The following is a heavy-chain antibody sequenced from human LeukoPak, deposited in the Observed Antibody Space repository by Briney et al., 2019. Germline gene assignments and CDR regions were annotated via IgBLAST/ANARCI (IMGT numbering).Heavy chain of an antibody. Sequence: GGSLRLSCAASGFTFSNYAMNWVRQAPGKGLEWVSVFNGSGDSTYYADSVKGRFTISRDNSKNTLYLQMNSLRADDTAMYYCAKAMTASTYYFDSWGQGTLVTVSS. J-gene: IGHJ4*02. D-gene: IGHD2-21*02. CDR3: AKAMTASTYYFDS. CDR2: FNGSGDST. V-gene: IGHV3-23*01. CDR1: GFTFSNYA.